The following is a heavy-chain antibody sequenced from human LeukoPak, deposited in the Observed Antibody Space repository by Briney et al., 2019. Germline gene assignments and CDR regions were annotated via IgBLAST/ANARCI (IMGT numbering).Heavy chain of an antibody. J-gene: IGHJ2*01. Sequence: SETLSLTCTVSGDSIRSYYWSWIRQSPGKGLEWIAYIYYNGRTDHNPSLKSRVTISLDMSKNQFSLKLKSVTAADTAVYYCVRHDYDTSWGLDWFFDLWGRGTHVAVSS. CDR2: IYYNGRT. CDR3: VRHDYDTSWGLDWFFDL. V-gene: IGHV4-59*08. CDR1: GDSIRSYY. D-gene: IGHD2-2*01.